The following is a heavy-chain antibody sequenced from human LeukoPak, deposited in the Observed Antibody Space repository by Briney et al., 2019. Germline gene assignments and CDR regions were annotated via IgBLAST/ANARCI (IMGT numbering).Heavy chain of an antibody. V-gene: IGHV3-30*03. Sequence: PGRSLRLSCAASGFTFSSYGMHWVRQAPGKGLEWVAVISYDGSNKYYADSVKGRFTISRDNSKNTLYLQMNSLRAEDTAVYYCAIYGSGEIDYWGQGTLVTLSS. J-gene: IGHJ4*02. CDR1: GFTFSSYG. CDR3: AIYGSGEIDY. D-gene: IGHD3-10*01. CDR2: ISYDGSNK.